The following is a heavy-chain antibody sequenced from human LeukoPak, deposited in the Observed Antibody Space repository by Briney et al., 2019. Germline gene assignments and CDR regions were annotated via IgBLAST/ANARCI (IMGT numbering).Heavy chain of an antibody. J-gene: IGHJ4*02. V-gene: IGHV4-59*01. CDR1: GDSISNNY. Sequence: PSETLSLTCTVSGDSISNNYWSWIRQSPGKGLEWIGNVFYRGNTKYNPPLNSRVTISVDTSKNQFSLKLNSVTAADTAVDYCARGVYAGSGYWGQGALVTVSS. CDR2: VFYRGNT. D-gene: IGHD2-8*01. CDR3: ARGVYAGSGY.